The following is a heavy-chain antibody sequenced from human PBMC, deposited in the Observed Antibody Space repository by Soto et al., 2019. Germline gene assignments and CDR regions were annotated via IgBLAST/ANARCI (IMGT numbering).Heavy chain of an antibody. J-gene: IGHJ3*02. D-gene: IGHD4-17*01. CDR1: GHSFSSYW. CDR2: IYPGDSRT. V-gene: IGHV5-51*03. Sequence: EAQLVQSGPEVKKPGDYLKISCEDSGHSFSSYWIAWVRQMPGKGLEWMGIIYPGDSRTTYSPSFQGQVIISADKSISTAYLQWTSLKASDTAMYYCTRDLDYGGDSDTVDIWGQGTMVIVSS. CDR3: TRDLDYGGDSDTVDI.